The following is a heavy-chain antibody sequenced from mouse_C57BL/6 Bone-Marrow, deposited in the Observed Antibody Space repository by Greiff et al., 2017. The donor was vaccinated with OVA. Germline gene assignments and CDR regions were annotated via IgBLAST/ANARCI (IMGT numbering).Heavy chain of an antibody. J-gene: IGHJ2*01. CDR2: IYPRRGNT. CDR3: ARGDYGSSYDY. Sequence: VQLQQSGAELARPGASVKLSCKASGYTFTSYGISWVKQRTGQGLEWIGEIYPRRGNTYYNEKFKGKATLTADKSSSTAYMELRSLTSEDSAVYFCARGDYGSSYDYWGQGTTLTVSS. CDR1: GYTFTSYG. D-gene: IGHD1-1*01. V-gene: IGHV1-81*01.